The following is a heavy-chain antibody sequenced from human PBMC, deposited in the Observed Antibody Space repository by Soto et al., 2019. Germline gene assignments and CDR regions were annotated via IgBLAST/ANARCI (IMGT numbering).Heavy chain of an antibody. D-gene: IGHD1-26*01. CDR3: ARERSGTSDY. CDR2: MNPNSGNT. V-gene: IGHV1-8*01. CDR1: GYTFTSYD. Sequence: QVQLVQSGAEVKKPGASVKVSCKVSGYTFTSYDINWVRQATGQGLEWMGWMNPNSGNTGYAQKLQGRVCMTRNTSINTDYMELRSVRSEDTAVYYCARERSGTSDYWGQGTLVTVSS. J-gene: IGHJ4*02.